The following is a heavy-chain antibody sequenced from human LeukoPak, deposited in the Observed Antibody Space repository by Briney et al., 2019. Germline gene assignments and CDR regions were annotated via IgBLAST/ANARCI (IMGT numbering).Heavy chain of an antibody. CDR3: ARQHTRGAVVALVDY. CDR1: GDSITSSGYY. CDR2: MYYSGST. Sequence: SETLSLTCTVSGDSITSSGYYWGWIRQPPGKGLEWIGSMYYSGSTYYNPSLKSRVTISVDTSKNQFSLKLSSLTAADTAVYYCARQHTRGAVVALVDYWGQGTLVTVSS. J-gene: IGHJ4*02. D-gene: IGHD3-22*01. V-gene: IGHV4-39*01.